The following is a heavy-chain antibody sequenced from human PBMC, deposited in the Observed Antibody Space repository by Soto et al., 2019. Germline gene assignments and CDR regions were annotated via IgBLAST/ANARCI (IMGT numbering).Heavy chain of an antibody. V-gene: IGHV3-48*03. J-gene: IGHJ6*02. CDR1: GFTFSNFE. Sequence: RRLSCAASGFTFSNFEMHWVRQAPGKGLEWVSYINTAGSTKYYAESVKGRFTISRDNARNSLFLQMNSLRAEDTAVYYYARAECSSPDCLTAYYSYGLDVWGQGSTVTVS. CDR2: INTAGSTK. CDR3: ARAECSSPDCLTAYYSYGLDV. D-gene: IGHD3-9*01.